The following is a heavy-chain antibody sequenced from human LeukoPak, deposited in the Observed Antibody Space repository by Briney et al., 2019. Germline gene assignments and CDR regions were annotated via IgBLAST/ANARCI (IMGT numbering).Heavy chain of an antibody. J-gene: IGHJ6*03. V-gene: IGHV4-59*01. D-gene: IGHD6-13*01. CDR2: FYYSGST. CDR3: ARAFQDSSSWYNAGYYYYYMDV. CDR1: GGSISSYY. Sequence: SQTLSLTCTVSGGSISSYYWSWIRQPPGKGLEWLGYFYYSGSTNFHPSLKSRVTISVDTSKNQFSLKLSSVTAADTAVYYCARAFQDSSSWYNAGYYYYYMDVWGKGTTVTVSS.